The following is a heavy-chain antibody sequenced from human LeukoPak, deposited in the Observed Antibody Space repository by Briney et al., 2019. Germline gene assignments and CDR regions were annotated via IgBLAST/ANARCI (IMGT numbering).Heavy chain of an antibody. CDR3: ARVCSGGSCYRRGFNFDY. J-gene: IGHJ4*02. D-gene: IGHD2-15*01. CDR1: GYTFTSYG. V-gene: IGHV1-18*01. CDR2: ISAYNGNT. Sequence: ASVNVSCKASGYTFTSYGISWVRQAPGQGLEWMGWISAYNGNTNYAQKLQGRVTMATDTSTNTAYMELRSLRSDDTAVYYCARVCSGGSCYRRGFNFDYWGQGTLVTASS.